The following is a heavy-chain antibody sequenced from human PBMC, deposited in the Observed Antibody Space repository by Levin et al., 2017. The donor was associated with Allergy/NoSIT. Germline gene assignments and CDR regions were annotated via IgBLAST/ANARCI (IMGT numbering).Heavy chain of an antibody. CDR2: ISGSGGST. Sequence: GGSLRLSCAASGFTFSSYAMSWVRQAPGKGLEWVSAISGSGGSTYYADSVKGRFTISRDNSKNTLYLQMNSLRAEDTAVYYCAKGRRTVTIFGVVKKFDYWGQGTLVTVSS. J-gene: IGHJ4*02. D-gene: IGHD3-3*01. V-gene: IGHV3-23*01. CDR3: AKGRRTVTIFGVVKKFDY. CDR1: GFTFSSYA.